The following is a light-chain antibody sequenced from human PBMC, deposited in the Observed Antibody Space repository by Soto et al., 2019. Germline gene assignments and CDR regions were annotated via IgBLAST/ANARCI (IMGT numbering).Light chain of an antibody. CDR1: SDDVGGYNY. CDR3: SSYTTSSSYV. J-gene: IGLJ1*01. Sequence: QSALTQPASVSGCPGQSISVSWAGGSDDVGGYNYVSWYQQHPGKAPKLILYEVSNRPSGVSHRFSGSKSANTASLTISGLQTEDEADYYCSSYTTSSSYVFGTGTKVTVL. V-gene: IGLV2-14*01. CDR2: EVS.